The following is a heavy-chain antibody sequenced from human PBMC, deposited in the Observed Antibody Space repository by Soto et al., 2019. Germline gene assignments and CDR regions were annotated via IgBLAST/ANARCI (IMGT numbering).Heavy chain of an antibody. Sequence: ASVKVSCKASGYTFTGYYIQWVRQAPGQGLEWVGWINPNSGDTKYAQQFQGWVTMTRDTSISTAYMELSRLRSDDTAIYYCARNNGVPYFDYWGQGTLVTVSS. D-gene: IGHD2-8*01. CDR1: GYTFTGYY. J-gene: IGHJ4*02. CDR3: ARNNGVPYFDY. CDR2: INPNSGDT. V-gene: IGHV1-2*04.